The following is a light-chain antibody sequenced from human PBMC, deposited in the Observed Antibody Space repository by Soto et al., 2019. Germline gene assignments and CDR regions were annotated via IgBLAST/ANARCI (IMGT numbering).Light chain of an antibody. CDR1: SSDVGGYNY. V-gene: IGLV2-11*01. J-gene: IGLJ1*01. Sequence: QPVLTQPRSVSASPGQSVAISCTGTSSDVGGYNYVSWYQQHPGKAPKLMIYDVSKRPSGVPDRFSGSKSGNTASLTISGLQAEDEADYYCCSYAGSPYVFGTGTKLTVL. CDR3: CSYAGSPYV. CDR2: DVS.